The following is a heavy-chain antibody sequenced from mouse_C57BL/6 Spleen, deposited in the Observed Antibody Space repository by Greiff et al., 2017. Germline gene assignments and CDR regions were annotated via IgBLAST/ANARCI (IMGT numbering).Heavy chain of an antibody. V-gene: IGHV1-64*01. D-gene: IGHD4-1*01. J-gene: IGHJ3*01. Sequence: QVQLKQPGAELVKPGASVKLSCKASGYTFTSYWMHWVKQRPGQGLEWIGMIHPNSGSTNYNEKFKSKATLTVDKSSSTAYMQLSSLTSEDSAVYYCARNGNWDKGGTAYWGQGTLVTVSA. CDR1: GYTFTSYW. CDR3: ARNGNWDKGGTAY. CDR2: IHPNSGST.